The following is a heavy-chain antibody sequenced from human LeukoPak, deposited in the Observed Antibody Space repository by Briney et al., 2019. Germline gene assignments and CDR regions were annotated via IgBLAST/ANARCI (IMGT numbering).Heavy chain of an antibody. CDR2: IYYSGST. D-gene: IGHD6-13*01. CDR1: GGTFSGYF. CDR3: AREDIAAGKDWFDP. Sequence: PAGTLSLTCAVYGGTFSGYFWSWVRQPPGKGLEWVGGIYYSGSTYYNPSLKSRVTISVDTSMNQFSLKLSSVTAADTAVYYCAREDIAAGKDWFDPWGQGTLVTVSS. V-gene: IGHV4-34*01. J-gene: IGHJ5*02.